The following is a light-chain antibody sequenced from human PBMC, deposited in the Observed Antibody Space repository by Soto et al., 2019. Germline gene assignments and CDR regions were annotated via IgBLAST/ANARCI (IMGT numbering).Light chain of an antibody. J-gene: IGKJ4*01. CDR2: NAL. Sequence: EIVLTQSPATLSLSPGDSATLSCKASQSVGKNYLGWFQQKPGQAPRLLIYNALNRATGITDRFSGSGSGTDFTLTIRSLEPEDFAVYYCHQYAYAPLTFGGGTKVEIK. CDR3: HQYAYAPLT. V-gene: IGKV3-20*01. CDR1: QSVGKNY.